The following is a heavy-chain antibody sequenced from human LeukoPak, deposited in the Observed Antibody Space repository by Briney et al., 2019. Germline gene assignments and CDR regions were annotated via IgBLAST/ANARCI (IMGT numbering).Heavy chain of an antibody. CDR1: GFTFSDYC. CDR3: ARDLYGDSSPFDY. D-gene: IGHD4-17*01. CDR2: IKQDGSEK. Sequence: GGSLRLSCAASGFTFSDYCMSWVRQPPGKGLEWVANIKQDGSEKHYVDSVKGRFTISRDNAKNSLYLQMNSLRAEDTAVYYCARDLYGDSSPFDYWGQGTLVTVSS. J-gene: IGHJ4*02. V-gene: IGHV3-7*04.